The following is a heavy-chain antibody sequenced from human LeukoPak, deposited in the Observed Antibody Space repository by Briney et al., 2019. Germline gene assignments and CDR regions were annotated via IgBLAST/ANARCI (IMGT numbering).Heavy chain of an antibody. CDR2: ISSTGSTI. J-gene: IGHJ4*02. CDR1: GFTFSSFS. CDR3: AREVTSIFDIDY. V-gene: IGHV3-48*03. D-gene: IGHD3-3*02. Sequence: GGSLRLSCAASGFTFSSFSINWVRQAPGKGLEWVSYISSTGSTIYYADSVKGRFTISRDNAKNSLYLQMNSLRAEDTAVYYCAREVTSIFDIDYWGQGTPVTVSS.